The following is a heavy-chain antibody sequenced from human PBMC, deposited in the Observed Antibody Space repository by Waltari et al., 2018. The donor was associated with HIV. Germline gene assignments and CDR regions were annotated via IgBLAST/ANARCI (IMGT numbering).Heavy chain of an antibody. J-gene: IGHJ4*02. D-gene: IGHD6-13*01. V-gene: IGHV2-5*01. Sequence: QFSLKQSGPTLVTPAQTLTLTCTFSGLSLSTRGVGVGWIRPPPRKALEWLALLYWNDEERYSPSLKSRLTITKDTSKNQVLLTMTDMDPVDTATYFCVHRLGSRTWYGNFDYWGQGILVRVSS. CDR2: LYWNDEE. CDR1: GLSLSTRGVG. CDR3: VHRLGSRTWYGNFDY.